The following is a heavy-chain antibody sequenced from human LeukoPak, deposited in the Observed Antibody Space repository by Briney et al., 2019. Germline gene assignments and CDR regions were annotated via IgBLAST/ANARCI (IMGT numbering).Heavy chain of an antibody. D-gene: IGHD6-13*01. CDR1: GYSISTGYC. CDR2: IYYSGST. J-gene: IGHJ4*02. CDR3: ARGVARYQQLPNYDY. Sequence: SETLSLTCTVSGYSISTGYCWAWMRQPPGKGLEWIGYIYYSGSTNYNPSLKSRVTISVDTSKNQFSLKLSSVTAADTAVYYCARGVARYQQLPNYDYWGQGTLVTVSS. V-gene: IGHV4-61*01.